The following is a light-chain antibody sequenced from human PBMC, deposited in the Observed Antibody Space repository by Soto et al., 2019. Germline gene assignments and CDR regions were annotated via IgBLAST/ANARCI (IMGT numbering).Light chain of an antibody. CDR3: MQGTHWPPS. CDR2: KVS. Sequence: DVVMTQSPLSLPVTLGQPASISCRSSQSLVYSDGDTYLHWFQQRLGQSPRRLIYKVSNRDSGVPDRFSGGGSGTDFTLKISRVEAEDVGVYYCMQGTHWPPSFGQGTKVEIK. J-gene: IGKJ1*01. CDR1: QSLVYSDGDTY. V-gene: IGKV2-30*01.